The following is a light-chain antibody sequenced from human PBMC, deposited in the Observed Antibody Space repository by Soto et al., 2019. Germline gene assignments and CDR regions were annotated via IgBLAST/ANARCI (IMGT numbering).Light chain of an antibody. CDR1: QPVSSSY. J-gene: IGKJ1*01. CDR2: GAS. V-gene: IGKV3-20*01. CDR3: QQCGISTWP. Sequence: EIVLTQSPGILSLSPGERATLSCRASQPVSSSYLAWCQQKPGQAPRLLIYGASTRATGIPDRFSGSGSGTDFTLTISRLEPEDFAVYYCQQCGISTWPFGQGTKVDIK.